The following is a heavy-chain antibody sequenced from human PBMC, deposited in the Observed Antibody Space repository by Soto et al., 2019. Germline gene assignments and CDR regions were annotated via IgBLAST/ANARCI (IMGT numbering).Heavy chain of an antibody. CDR1: GLTFEEDA. D-gene: IGHD2-2*01. J-gene: IGHJ6*04. V-gene: IGHV3-9*01. CDR2: ISWNSGSI. Sequence: GGSLRPSCAASGLTFEEDAMHWVRQAPGKGLEWVSGISWNSGSIGYADSVKGRFTISRDNAKNSLYLQMNSLRAEDTALYYCAKDKGEDIVVVPAAMPGGLDVWGKGTKVPVSS. CDR3: AKDKGEDIVVVPAAMPGGLDV.